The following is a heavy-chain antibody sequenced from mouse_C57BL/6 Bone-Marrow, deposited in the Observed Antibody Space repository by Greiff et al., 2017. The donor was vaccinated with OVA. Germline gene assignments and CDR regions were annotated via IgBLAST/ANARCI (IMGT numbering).Heavy chain of an antibody. CDR1: GFTFSSYA. CDR2: ISDGGSYT. V-gene: IGHV5-4*03. J-gene: IGHJ2*01. Sequence: EVKVVESGGGLVKPGGSLKLSCAASGFTFSSYAMSWVRQTPEKRLEWVATISDGGSYTYYPDNVKGRFTISRDNAKNNLYLQRSHLKSEDTAMYYCARVDITTVVAPYYFDYWGQGTTLTVSS. D-gene: IGHD1-1*01. CDR3: ARVDITTVVAPYYFDY.